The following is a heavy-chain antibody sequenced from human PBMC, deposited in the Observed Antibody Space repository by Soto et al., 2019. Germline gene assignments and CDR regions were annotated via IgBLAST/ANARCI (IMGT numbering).Heavy chain of an antibody. Sequence: SVKVSCKASGGTFSSHSISWVRQAPGQGLEWMGGIIPIFGTPNYAQKFQGRVTITADKSTNAVYMELTSLRSEDTAIYYCASETGITGSVGKYFDFWGQGTLVTVSS. CDR3: ASETGITGSVGKYFDF. CDR1: GGTFSSHS. J-gene: IGHJ4*02. D-gene: IGHD1-20*01. V-gene: IGHV1-69*06. CDR2: IIPIFGTP.